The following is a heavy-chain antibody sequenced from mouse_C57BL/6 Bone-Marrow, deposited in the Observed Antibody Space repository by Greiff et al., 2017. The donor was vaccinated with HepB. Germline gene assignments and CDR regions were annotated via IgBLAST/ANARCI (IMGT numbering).Heavy chain of an antibody. CDR1: GFNIKDYY. Sequence: VQLQQSGAELVKPGASVKLSCTASGFNIKDYYMPWVKQRTEQGLEWIGRIDPEDGETKYAPNFQGKATITADTASNTAYLQLSSRTSEDTDGYYGARGDGDAFDDWGQGTTLTVST. V-gene: IGHV14-2*01. CDR3: ARGDGDAFDD. D-gene: IGHD2-3*01. J-gene: IGHJ2*01. CDR2: IDPEDGET.